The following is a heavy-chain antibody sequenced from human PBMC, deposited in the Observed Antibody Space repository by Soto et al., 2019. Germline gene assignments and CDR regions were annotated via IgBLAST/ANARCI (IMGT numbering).Heavy chain of an antibody. Sequence: QVQLVESGGGVVQPGRSLRLSCAASGFTVSSYAIHWVRQAPGKGLEWVAVISYDGTNKYYEDSEKGRFTISRDNSKNTLYLQMNSLRAEDTDVYYCARERYSSGYFDYWGQGTLVTVSS. CDR3: ARERYSSGYFDY. J-gene: IGHJ4*02. CDR2: ISYDGTNK. D-gene: IGHD6-19*01. CDR1: GFTVSSYA. V-gene: IGHV3-30-3*01.